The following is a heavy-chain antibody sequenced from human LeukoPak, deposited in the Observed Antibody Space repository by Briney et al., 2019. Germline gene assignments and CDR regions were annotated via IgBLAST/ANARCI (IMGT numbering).Heavy chain of an antibody. CDR1: GGSVSGYY. Sequence: SQTLSLTCAVYGGSVSGYYWGWVRQPPGKWLECIGEINLIVGTNYNPSLKSRVTISVDTSKNQFSLKLSSVTAADTAVYYCARGFNTVSPFDYWGQGTLVTVSS. J-gene: IGHJ4*02. CDR3: ARGFNTVSPFDY. D-gene: IGHD4-11*01. CDR2: INLIVGT. V-gene: IGHV4-34*01.